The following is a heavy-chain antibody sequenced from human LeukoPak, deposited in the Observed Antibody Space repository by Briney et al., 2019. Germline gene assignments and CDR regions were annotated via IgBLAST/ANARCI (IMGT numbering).Heavy chain of an antibody. J-gene: IGHJ3*02. CDR3: ARDYIVHTCVVAFDI. D-gene: IGHD5-12*01. CDR2: IYDGGKT. CDR1: GGFISSYF. V-gene: IGHV4-4*07. Sequence: PSETLSLTCSVSGGFISSYFWNWIRQPAGKGLEWVGHIYDGGKTNYNPSLRGRATISVDTSSNQFSLELRSVTAADTAVYYCARDYIVHTCVVAFDIWGQGRMVTVSS.